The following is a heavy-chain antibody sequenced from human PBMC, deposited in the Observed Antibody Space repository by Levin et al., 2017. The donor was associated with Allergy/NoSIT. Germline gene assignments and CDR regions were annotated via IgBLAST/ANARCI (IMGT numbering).Heavy chain of an antibody. CDR3: AREAGNLGALDV. D-gene: IGHD6-13*01. V-gene: IGHV1-69*01. CDR2: ITPIFGIP. CDR1: GDTFRSYA. Sequence: KISCKASGDTFRSYALNWVRQAPGQGLEWMGGITPIFGIPNYAQKFQGRVTITADESTSTAYMELSSLRSADTAVYYCAREAGNLGALDVWGQGTMVTVSS. J-gene: IGHJ3*01.